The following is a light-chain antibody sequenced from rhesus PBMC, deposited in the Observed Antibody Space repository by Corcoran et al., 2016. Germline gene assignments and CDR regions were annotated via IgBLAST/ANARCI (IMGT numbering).Light chain of an antibody. CDR3: QQESNWPPT. V-gene: IGKV3-35*01. J-gene: IGKJ4*01. Sequence: EIVMTQSPATLSLSPGERATLSCRASQSVSSHLAWYQQKPGQTPRLLIYDASNRATDIPHRFTGSGSWTDFTLTIRSLGPEDVGIYYCQQESNWPPTFDGGTKVDIK. CDR1: QSVSSH. CDR2: DAS.